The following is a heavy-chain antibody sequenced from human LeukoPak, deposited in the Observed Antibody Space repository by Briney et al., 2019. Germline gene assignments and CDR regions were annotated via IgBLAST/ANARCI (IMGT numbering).Heavy chain of an antibody. CDR1: DGSISSGSYY. CDR3: ARGRGWLPPG. J-gene: IGHJ4*02. CDR2: IYDSGST. V-gene: IGHV4-61*01. Sequence: SETLSLTCSVSDGSISSGSYYLNWIRQPPGKGLEWIGQIYDSGSTNYNPSLKSRVTISVDTSKDQISLKLSSATAADTAVYYCARGRGWLPPGWGQGTLVTVSS. D-gene: IGHD5-12*01.